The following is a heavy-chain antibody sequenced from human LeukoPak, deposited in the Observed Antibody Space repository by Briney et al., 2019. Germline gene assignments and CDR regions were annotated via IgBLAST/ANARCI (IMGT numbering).Heavy chain of an antibody. V-gene: IGHV4-59*01. J-gene: IGHJ1*01. CDR1: GGSISSYY. CDR3: ARGPIYDSSGYYYWEYFQH. D-gene: IGHD3-22*01. CDR2: IYYSGST. Sequence: SETLSLTCTVSGGSISSYYWSWIRQPPGKGLEWIGYIYYSGSTNYNPSLKSRVTISVDTSKNQFSLKLSSVNAADTAAYYCARGPIYDSSGYYYWEYFQHWGQGTLVTVSS.